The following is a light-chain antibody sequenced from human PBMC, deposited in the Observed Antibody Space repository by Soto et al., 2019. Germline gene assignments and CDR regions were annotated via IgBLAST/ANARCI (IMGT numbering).Light chain of an antibody. V-gene: IGKV3-11*01. J-gene: IGKJ1*01. CDR2: DAS. Sequence: EVVLTQSPATLSLSPGERATRSCRASQSISSYLAWYQHKPGQAPRLLIYDASNRATGIPARFSGSGSETDFTLTISSLEPEDFAVYYCQQRSNWPPWTFGQGTKVEVK. CDR3: QQRSNWPPWT. CDR1: QSISSY.